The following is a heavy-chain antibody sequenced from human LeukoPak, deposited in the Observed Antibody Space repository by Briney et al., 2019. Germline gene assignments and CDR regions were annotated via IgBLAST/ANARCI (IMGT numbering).Heavy chain of an antibody. CDR2: IYPGDSDT. CDR3: ALSTGAHPNWFDP. J-gene: IGHJ5*02. D-gene: IGHD7-27*01. Sequence: GESLKISCKGSGYSFTSYWIGWVRQMPGKGLGGWGIIYPGDSDTRYSPSFQGQVTISADKSISTAYLQWSSLKASDTAMYYCALSTGAHPNWFDPWGQGTLVTVSS. CDR1: GYSFTSYW. V-gene: IGHV5-51*01.